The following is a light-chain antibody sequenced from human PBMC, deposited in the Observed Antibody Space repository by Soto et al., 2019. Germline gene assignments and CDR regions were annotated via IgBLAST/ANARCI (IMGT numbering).Light chain of an antibody. CDR3: CSSAGGGTYV. J-gene: IGLJ1*01. CDR2: EVT. Sequence: QSALTQPASVSGSPGQLIAISCTGTSSDVGSYDLVSWYQQHPGKAPKLMIYEVTKRPSGVSSRFSGSKSGNTASLTISGLQAEDDADYYCCSSAGGGTYVFGTGTKVTVL. CDR1: SSDVGSYDL. V-gene: IGLV2-23*02.